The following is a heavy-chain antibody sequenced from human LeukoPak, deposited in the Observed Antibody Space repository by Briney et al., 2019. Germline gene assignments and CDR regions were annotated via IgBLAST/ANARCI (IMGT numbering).Heavy chain of an antibody. CDR2: VYYGRSP. D-gene: IGHD6-25*01. V-gene: IGHV4-39*02. CDR3: ARSGGPGPFSY. Sequence: SETLSLTCTGSGDSISRSTYYWAWIRQPPGKGLEWIGSVYYGRSPYFNPSLESRATISVDTSKNHFSLNMISVTAADTAVYYGARSGGPGPFSYWGQGTLSPSPQ. J-gene: IGHJ4*02. CDR1: GDSISRSTYY.